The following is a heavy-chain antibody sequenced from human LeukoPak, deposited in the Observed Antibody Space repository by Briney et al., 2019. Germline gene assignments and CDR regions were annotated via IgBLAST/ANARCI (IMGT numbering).Heavy chain of an antibody. Sequence: SETLSLTCAVYGGSFSGYYWSWIRQPPGKGLEWIGEINHSGSTNYNPSLKSRVTISVDTSKNQFSLKLSSVTAADTAVYYCARAGRSPGHRIAAAGPPRYFDLWGRGTLVTVPS. CDR1: GGSFSGYY. CDR2: INHSGST. CDR3: ARAGRSPGHRIAAAGPPRYFDL. J-gene: IGHJ2*01. V-gene: IGHV4-34*01. D-gene: IGHD6-13*01.